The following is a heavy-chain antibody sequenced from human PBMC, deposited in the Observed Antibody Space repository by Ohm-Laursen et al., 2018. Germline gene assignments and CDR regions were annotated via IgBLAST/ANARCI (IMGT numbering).Heavy chain of an antibody. J-gene: IGHJ5*02. Sequence: GASVKVSCKASGYTFTGYYLHWVRQAPGQGLEWMGWIKSNSGDTKYAQKFEGRVTMTRDTSIGTAYMELSRLRSDDTAVYYCAREAQTLGFDPWGQGTLVTVSS. CDR3: AREAQTLGFDP. V-gene: IGHV1-2*02. CDR2: IKSNSGDT. CDR1: GYTFTGYY.